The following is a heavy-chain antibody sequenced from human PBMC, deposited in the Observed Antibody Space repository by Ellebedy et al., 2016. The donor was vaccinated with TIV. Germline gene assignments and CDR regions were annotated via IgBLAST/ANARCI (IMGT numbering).Heavy chain of an antibody. CDR3: ASGPYKGGFDS. CDR2: IYFIGTT. CDR1: GGSINNGESY. J-gene: IGHJ4*02. V-gene: IGHV4-30-4*01. D-gene: IGHD1-1*01. Sequence: MPSETLSLTCTVSGGSINNGESYWSWIRQPPGKGLEWIGSIYFIGTTYYNPSLNSRVTISIDTSKDQFSLRLSSVTVADTAVFYCASGPYKGGFDSWGQGTLVTVSS.